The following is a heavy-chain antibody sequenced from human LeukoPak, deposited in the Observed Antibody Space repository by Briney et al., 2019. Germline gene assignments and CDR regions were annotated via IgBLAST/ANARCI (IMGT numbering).Heavy chain of an antibody. Sequence: SETLSLTCTVSGDSISSGGHYWSWIRQPPGKGLEWIGYIYYSGSTNYNPSLKSRVTISVDTSKNQFSLKLSSVTAADTAVYYCARDISSGYYDYWGQGTLVTVSS. CDR1: GDSISSGGHY. CDR3: ARDISSGYYDY. V-gene: IGHV4-61*08. CDR2: IYYSGST. J-gene: IGHJ4*02. D-gene: IGHD3-22*01.